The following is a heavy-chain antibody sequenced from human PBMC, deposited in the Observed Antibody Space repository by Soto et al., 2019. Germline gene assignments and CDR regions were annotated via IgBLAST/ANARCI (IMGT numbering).Heavy chain of an antibody. CDR1: GLIFGDYW. D-gene: IGHD2-21*01. CDR2: IKQDGSEK. CDR3: SGGIGLASEF. Sequence: EVQLVESGGGLVQPGGSLRLSCAASGLIFGDYWMNWVRQAPGQGLEWVAIIKQDGSEKHYLDSVKVRFTISRDNAKNSVFLQMNSLRAENTAVYHCSGGIGLASEFWGLGTNVTVSS. J-gene: IGHJ4*02. V-gene: IGHV3-7*05.